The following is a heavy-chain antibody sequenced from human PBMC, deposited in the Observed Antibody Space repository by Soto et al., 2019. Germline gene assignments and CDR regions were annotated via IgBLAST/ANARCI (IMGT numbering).Heavy chain of an antibody. CDR1: GFTFSSYG. Sequence: GGSLRLSFAASGFTFSSYGMNWVRQAPGKGLEWVGRIKSKTDGGTTDYAAPVKGRSTISRDDSKNTLYLQMNSLKTEDTAVYYCTTGALGYFQHWGQGTLVTVSS. CDR2: IKSKTDGGTT. CDR3: TTGALGYFQH. D-gene: IGHD7-27*01. J-gene: IGHJ1*01. V-gene: IGHV3-15*07.